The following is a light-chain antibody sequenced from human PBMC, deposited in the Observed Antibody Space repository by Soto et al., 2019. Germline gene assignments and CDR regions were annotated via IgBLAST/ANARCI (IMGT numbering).Light chain of an antibody. Sequence: DIQMTQSPSSLSASVGGRVTITCRASQSISRYLNWYQQKPGRAPKLLISTASSLQSGVPSRFSGSGSGTDFTLTISSLQPEDFATYYCQQGYSTPRTFGGGAKVEI. V-gene: IGKV1-39*01. CDR1: QSISRY. CDR2: TAS. J-gene: IGKJ4*01. CDR3: QQGYSTPRT.